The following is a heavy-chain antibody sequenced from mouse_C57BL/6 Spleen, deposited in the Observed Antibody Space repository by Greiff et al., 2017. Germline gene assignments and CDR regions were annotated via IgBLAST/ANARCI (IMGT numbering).Heavy chain of an antibody. Sequence: EVQLVESGGGLVKPGGSLKLSCAASGFTFSDYGMHWVRQAPEKGLEWVAYISSGSSTIYYADTVKGRFTISRDNAKNTLFLQMTSLRSEDTAMYYCAHYGNLHPFAYWGQGTLVTVSA. CDR2: ISSGSSTI. CDR1: GFTFSDYG. J-gene: IGHJ3*01. V-gene: IGHV5-17*01. CDR3: AHYGNLHPFAY. D-gene: IGHD2-1*01.